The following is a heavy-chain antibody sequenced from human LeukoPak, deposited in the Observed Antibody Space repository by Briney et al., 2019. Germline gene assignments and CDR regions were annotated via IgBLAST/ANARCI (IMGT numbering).Heavy chain of an antibody. CDR2: IYYSGST. CDR1: GGSISSYY. D-gene: IGHD5-18*01. V-gene: IGHV4-59*01. Sequence: SETLSLTCTVSGGSISSYYWSWIRQPPGKGLEWIGYIYYSGSTNYNPSLKSRVTISVDTSKNQFSLKLSSVTAADTAVYYCARAPITDTGYSYGLWNFVFGPWGQGTLVTVSS. CDR3: ARAPITDTGYSYGLWNFVFGP. J-gene: IGHJ5*02.